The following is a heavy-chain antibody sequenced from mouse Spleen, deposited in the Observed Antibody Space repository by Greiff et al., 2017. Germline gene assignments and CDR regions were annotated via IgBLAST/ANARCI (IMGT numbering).Heavy chain of an antibody. CDR3: ARVENRYDDGGYFDV. D-gene: IGHD2-14*01. J-gene: IGHJ1*01. Sequence: QVQLKQSGAELAKPGASVKLSCKASGYTFTSYWMHWVKQRPGQGLEWIGYINPSSGYTKYNQKFKDKATLTADKSSSTAYMQLSSLTYEDSAVYYCARVENRYDDGGYFDVWGAGTTVTVSS. V-gene: IGHV1-7*01. CDR1: GYTFTSYW. CDR2: INPSSGYT.